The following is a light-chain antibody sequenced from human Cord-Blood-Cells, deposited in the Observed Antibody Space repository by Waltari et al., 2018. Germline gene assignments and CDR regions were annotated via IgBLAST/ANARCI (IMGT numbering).Light chain of an antibody. CDR1: SSDVGGYNY. CDR2: DVS. J-gene: IGLJ3*02. Sequence: QSALTQPRSVSGSPGQSVTISCTGTSSDVGGYNYVSWYQQHPGKAPKLMIYDVSKRPSGVPDRFSGSKSGNTASLTISGLQAEEEADYYSCSYAGSYTWVFGGGTKLTVL. CDR3: CSYAGSYTWV. V-gene: IGLV2-11*01.